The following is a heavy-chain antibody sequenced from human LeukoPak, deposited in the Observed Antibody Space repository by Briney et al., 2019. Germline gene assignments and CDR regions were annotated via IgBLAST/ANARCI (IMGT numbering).Heavy chain of an antibody. CDR2: IWYDGSNK. J-gene: IGHJ4*02. CDR3: ARPYYYGSGSYYPLDY. V-gene: IGHV3-33*01. CDR1: GFTFSRYG. Sequence: PGRSLRLSCAASGFTFSRYGMHWVRQAPGKGLEWVAVIWYDGSNKYYADSVKGRFTISRDNSKSTVSLQMNSLRAEGTAVYYCARPYYYGSGSYYPLDYWGQGTLVTVSS. D-gene: IGHD3-10*01.